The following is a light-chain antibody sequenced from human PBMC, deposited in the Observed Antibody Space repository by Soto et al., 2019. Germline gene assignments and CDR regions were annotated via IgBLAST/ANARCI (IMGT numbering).Light chain of an antibody. V-gene: IGLV1-44*01. CDR2: TDD. CDR1: SSNIGSNT. Sequence: QSVLTQPSSASGTPGQRVTISCSGSSSNIGSNTVNWYQQVPGTAPKLLIYTDDQRPSGVHDRFSGSKSGTSASLAISGLQSEDEADYYCAAWDDSLNGQVFGTGTKLTVL. J-gene: IGLJ1*01. CDR3: AAWDDSLNGQV.